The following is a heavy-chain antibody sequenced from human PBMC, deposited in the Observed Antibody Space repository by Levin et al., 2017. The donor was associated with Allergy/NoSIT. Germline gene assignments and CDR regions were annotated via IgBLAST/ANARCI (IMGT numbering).Heavy chain of an antibody. Sequence: TGGSLRLSCAASGFTFSSYSMNWVRQAPGKGLEWVSYISSSSSTIYYADSVKGRFTISRDNAKNSLYLQMNSLRAEDTAVYYCARDPSGYLDYWGQGTLVTVSS. D-gene: IGHD3-10*01. CDR1: GFTFSSYS. J-gene: IGHJ4*02. CDR2: ISSSSSTI. V-gene: IGHV3-48*01. CDR3: ARDPSGYLDY.